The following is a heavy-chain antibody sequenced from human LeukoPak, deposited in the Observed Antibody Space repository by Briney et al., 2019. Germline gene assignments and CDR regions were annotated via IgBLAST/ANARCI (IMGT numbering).Heavy chain of an antibody. D-gene: IGHD1-26*01. CDR3: ARRDSGSYSLPFDH. J-gene: IGHJ4*02. CDR1: GFTFSSYW. Sequence: GGSLRLSWAGSGFTFSSYWMSWVRQAPGKGLEWVANIRHDGREQYYVDSVKGRFTVSRDNAKNSLYLQMNSLSAEDTAVYYCARRDSGSYSLPFDHWGQGTLVTVSS. V-gene: IGHV3-7*05. CDR2: IRHDGREQ.